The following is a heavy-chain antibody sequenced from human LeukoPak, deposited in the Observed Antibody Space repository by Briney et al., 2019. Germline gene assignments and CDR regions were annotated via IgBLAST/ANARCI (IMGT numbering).Heavy chain of an antibody. CDR3: ARVRSGTSDFGTFDY. J-gene: IGHJ4*02. Sequence: SETLSLTCTVSGGSISSYYWSWIRQPPGKGLEWIGYIYYTGSTSYNPSLNSRPTMSVDTSKNHFSLKLSSVTAADTAVYYCARVRSGTSDFGTFDYWGQGTLVTVSS. CDR1: GGSISSYY. D-gene: IGHD2-2*01. CDR2: IYYTGST. V-gene: IGHV4-30-4*08.